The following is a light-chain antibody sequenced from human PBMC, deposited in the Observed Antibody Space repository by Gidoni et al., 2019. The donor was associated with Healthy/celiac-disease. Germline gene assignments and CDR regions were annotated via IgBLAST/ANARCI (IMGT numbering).Light chain of an antibody. CDR3: QEYYSTRMYT. V-gene: IGKV4-1*01. J-gene: IGKJ2*01. Sequence: DIVMTQSPDSLAASLGERATINCKSSQSVLYSSNNKNYLAWYQQKPGQPPKLLIYWASTRESGVPDRFSGSGSGTDFTLTISSLQAEDVAVYYCQEYYSTRMYTFGQGTRLEIK. CDR1: QSVLYSSNNKNY. CDR2: WAS.